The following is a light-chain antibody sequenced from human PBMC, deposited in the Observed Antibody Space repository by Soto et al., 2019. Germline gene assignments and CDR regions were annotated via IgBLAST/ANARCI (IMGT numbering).Light chain of an antibody. CDR1: QGVDSY. V-gene: IGKV3-11*01. CDR3: QQRGNWWRT. Sequence: ETVLTQSPATLSLSPGERATLSCRASQGVDSYLAWYQQKPGQAPRLLIYDASNRAAGIPGRFSGSGSGTDFTLTISKLQPEDLSDYYCQQRGNWWRTFGGWTKVEIK. CDR2: DAS. J-gene: IGKJ4*01.